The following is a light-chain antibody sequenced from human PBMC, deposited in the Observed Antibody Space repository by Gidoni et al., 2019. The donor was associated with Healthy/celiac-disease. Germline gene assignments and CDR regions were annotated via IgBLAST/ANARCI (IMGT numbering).Light chain of an antibody. CDR3: SSYTSSSTGV. J-gene: IGLJ3*02. Sequence: QSALTQPASVSGSPGQSLPISCTGTRSAVGGYNYVSWYQQHPGKAPKRMIYDVSNRPSGVSNRFSGSKSGNTASLTISGLQAEDEADYYCSSYTSSSTGVFGGGTKLTVL. CDR1: RSAVGGYNY. CDR2: DVS. V-gene: IGLV2-14*03.